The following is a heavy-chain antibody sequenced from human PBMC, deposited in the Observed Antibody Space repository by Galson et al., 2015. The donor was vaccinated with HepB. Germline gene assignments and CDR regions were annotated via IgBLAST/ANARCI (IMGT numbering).Heavy chain of an antibody. CDR1: GGSISSGGYS. D-gene: IGHD5-18*01. V-gene: IGHV4-30-2*01. J-gene: IGHJ4*02. CDR3: ARAFRIQLWFDY. CDR2: IYHSGST. Sequence: TLSLTCAVSGGSISSGGYSWSWIRQPPGKGLEWIGYIYHSGSTYYNPSLKSRVTISVDRSKNQFSLKLSSVTAADTAVYYCARAFRIQLWFDYWGQGTLVTVSS.